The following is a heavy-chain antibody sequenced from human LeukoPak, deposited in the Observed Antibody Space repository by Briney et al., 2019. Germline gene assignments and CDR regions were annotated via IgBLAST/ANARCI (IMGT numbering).Heavy chain of an antibody. J-gene: IGHJ4*02. CDR1: GFTFSSYS. Sequence: GGSLRLSCAASGFTFSSYSMNWVRQAPGKGLEWVSSISSSSSYIYYADSVKGRFTISRDSGKNSLYLQMISLRAEDTAVYYCARVSYSSSKTLDYWGQGTLVTVSS. CDR3: ARVSYSSSKTLDY. D-gene: IGHD6-6*01. CDR2: ISSSSSYI. V-gene: IGHV3-21*01.